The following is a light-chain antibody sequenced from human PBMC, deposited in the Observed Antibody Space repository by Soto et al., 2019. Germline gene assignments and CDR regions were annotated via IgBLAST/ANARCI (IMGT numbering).Light chain of an antibody. CDR1: ESVSSN. J-gene: IGKJ1*01. CDR3: QQYSIWRT. Sequence: EIVMTQSPVTLSMSPGEGATLSCRAGESVSSNLAWYQQKPGQAPRLLIYGASTRATGIPARFSGSGSGTEFTLTISSLQSEDFAVYYCQQYSIWRTFGQGTKVDIK. V-gene: IGKV3-15*01. CDR2: GAS.